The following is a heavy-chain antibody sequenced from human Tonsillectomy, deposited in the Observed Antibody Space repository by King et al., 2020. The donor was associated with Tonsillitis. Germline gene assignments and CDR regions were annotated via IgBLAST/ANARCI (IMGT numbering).Heavy chain of an antibody. J-gene: IGHJ4*02. CDR3: ARDTGYSFDS. D-gene: IGHD2-8*02. CDR2: IIPILDRT. CDR1: GGTFSSHS. V-gene: IGHV1-69*04. Sequence: QLVQSGAEVKKPGSSVKVSCKASGGTFSSHSINWVRQAPGQGLEWRGRIIPILDRTNYAQKFQGRVTITADKSTYTAYMELSSLRSEDTAVFYCARDTGYSFDSWGQGSLVTVSS.